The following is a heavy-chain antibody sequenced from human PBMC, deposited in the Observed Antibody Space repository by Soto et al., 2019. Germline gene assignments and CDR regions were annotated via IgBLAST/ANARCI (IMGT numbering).Heavy chain of an antibody. CDR1: GFTFSSYA. J-gene: IGHJ4*02. Sequence: GGSLRLSCAASGFTFSSYAMSCVRQAPGKGLEWVSAISDSRGITYYADSVNGRFTISRNNSKNGLYLQMNSLRDEDTAVYYCAFSRNSGSYQFYYWGQATLVTV. CDR3: AFSRNSGSYQFYY. D-gene: IGHD1-26*01. CDR2: ISDSRGIT. V-gene: IGHV3-23*01.